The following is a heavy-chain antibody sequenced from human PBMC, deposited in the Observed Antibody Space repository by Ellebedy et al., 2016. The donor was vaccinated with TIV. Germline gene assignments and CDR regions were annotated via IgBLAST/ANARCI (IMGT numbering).Heavy chain of an antibody. CDR3: ARVPEIVAYYDFWSGYSPLNWFDP. CDR2: ISAYNGNT. Sequence: ASVKVSCXASGYTFTSYGISWVRQAPGQGLEWMGWISAYNGNTNYAQKLQGRVTMTTDTSTSTAYMELRSLRSDDTAVYYCARVPEIVAYYDFWSGYSPLNWFDPWGQGTLVTVSS. V-gene: IGHV1-18*04. D-gene: IGHD3-3*01. J-gene: IGHJ5*02. CDR1: GYTFTSYG.